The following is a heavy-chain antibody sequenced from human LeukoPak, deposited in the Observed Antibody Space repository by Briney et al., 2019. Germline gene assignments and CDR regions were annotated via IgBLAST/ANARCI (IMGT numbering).Heavy chain of an antibody. V-gene: IGHV4-59*01. CDR3: AGAYSGYDL. D-gene: IGHD5-12*01. J-gene: IGHJ4*02. CDR1: GGSISSYY. CDR2: VHYSGNT. Sequence: SETLSLTCSVSGGSISSYYWSWIRQPPGKGLEWIGYVHYSGNTNCHPSLKSRVTISLDTSKNQFSLKLTSVTAADTAVYYCAGAYSGYDLWGQGTLVTVSS.